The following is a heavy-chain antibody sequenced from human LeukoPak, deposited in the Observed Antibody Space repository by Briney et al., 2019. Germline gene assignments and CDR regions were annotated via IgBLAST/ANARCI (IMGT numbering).Heavy chain of an antibody. Sequence: SETLSLTCTVSGGSISSYYWSWIRQPPGKGLEWIGYIYYSGSTNYNPSLKSRVTISVDTSKNQFSLKLSSVTAADTAVYYCASRRIAAAGAPEGFDYWGQGTLVTVSS. CDR2: IYYSGST. CDR3: ASRRIAAAGAPEGFDY. J-gene: IGHJ4*02. D-gene: IGHD6-13*01. CDR1: GGSISSYY. V-gene: IGHV4-59*01.